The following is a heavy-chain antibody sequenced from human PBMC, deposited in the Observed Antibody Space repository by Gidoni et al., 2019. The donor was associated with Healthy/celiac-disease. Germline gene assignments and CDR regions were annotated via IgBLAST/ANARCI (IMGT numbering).Heavy chain of an antibody. CDR1: GGSISSYY. Sequence: QVQLQESGPGLVKPSETPSLTCTVPGGSISSYYWSWIRPPPGKGLWWIGNIYYSGSTNYNPSLKSRVTISVDTSKNQFSLKLSSVTAADTAVYYCASSGYSSGVAFDIWGQGTMVTVSS. J-gene: IGHJ3*02. CDR2: IYYSGST. V-gene: IGHV4-59*01. CDR3: ASSGYSSGVAFDI. D-gene: IGHD6-19*01.